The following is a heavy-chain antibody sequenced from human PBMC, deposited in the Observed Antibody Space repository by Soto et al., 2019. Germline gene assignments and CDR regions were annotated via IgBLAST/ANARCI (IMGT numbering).Heavy chain of an antibody. Sequence: EVQLVESGGGLVQPGGSLRLSCAASGFTVSSNYMSWVRQAPGKGLEWVSVIYSGGSTYYADYVKGRFTISRHNYKNTLYLQMNRLRDEDTAVYYCARTYSSSWGYYVDYWGQGTLVTVSS. CDR1: GFTVSSNY. J-gene: IGHJ4*02. CDR3: ARTYSSSWGYYVDY. CDR2: IYSGGST. D-gene: IGHD6-13*01. V-gene: IGHV3-53*04.